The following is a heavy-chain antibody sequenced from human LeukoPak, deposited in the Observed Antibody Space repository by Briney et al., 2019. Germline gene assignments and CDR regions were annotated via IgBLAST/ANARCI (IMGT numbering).Heavy chain of an antibody. CDR3: AVDYGSGTYNL. D-gene: IGHD3-10*01. J-gene: IGHJ4*02. V-gene: IGHV1-18*01. CDR2: ISAYNGNT. Sequence: ASVKVSCKASGYTFTSYGISWVRQAPGQGLEWMGWISAYNGNTNYAQKFQGRVTMTTDTSTTTAYMELRSLRSDDTAVYYCAVDYGSGTYNLWGQGTLVTVSS. CDR1: GYTFTSYG.